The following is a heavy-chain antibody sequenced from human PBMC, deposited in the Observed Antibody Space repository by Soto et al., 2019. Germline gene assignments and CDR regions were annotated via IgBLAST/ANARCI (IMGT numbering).Heavy chain of an antibody. D-gene: IGHD4-17*01. CDR2: ITPFNGNT. CDR3: ARGGTVTTLGYGMDV. V-gene: IGHV1-45*02. CDR1: GYTFTYRY. Sequence: QMQLVQSGAEVKKTGSSVKVSCKASGYTFTYRYLHWVRQAPGQALEWMGWITPFNGNTNYAQKFQDRVTINRDRSMSTAYMELSSLRSEDTAMYYCARGGTVTTLGYGMDVWGQGTTVTVSS. J-gene: IGHJ6*02.